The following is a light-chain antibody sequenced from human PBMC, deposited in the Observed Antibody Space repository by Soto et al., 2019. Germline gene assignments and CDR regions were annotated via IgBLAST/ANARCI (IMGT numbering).Light chain of an antibody. Sequence: QSALTQPASVSGSPGQSITISCTGTSSDVGGYNYVSWYQQHPGKAPKLMIYDVSNRPSGVSNRFSGSKSGNTTSLTISGLQTEDDADYYCSSYTTSSPHVVFCGGNKLTVL. V-gene: IGLV2-14*01. CDR2: DVS. CDR1: SSDVGGYNY. CDR3: SSYTTSSPHVV. J-gene: IGLJ2*01.